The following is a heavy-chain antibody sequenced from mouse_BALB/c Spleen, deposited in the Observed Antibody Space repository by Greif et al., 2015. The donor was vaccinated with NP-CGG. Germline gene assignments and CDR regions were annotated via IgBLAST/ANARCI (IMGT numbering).Heavy chain of an antibody. Sequence: VQLQQSGAELAKPGASVKMSCKASGYTFTSYWMHWVKQRPGQGLEWIGYINPSTGYTEYNQKFKDKATLTADKSSSTAYMQLSSLTSEDSAVYYCARGLLRYFDVWGAGTTVTVSS. CDR1: GYTFTSYW. J-gene: IGHJ1*01. CDR2: INPSTGYT. CDR3: ARGLLRYFDV. V-gene: IGHV1-7*01. D-gene: IGHD2-3*01.